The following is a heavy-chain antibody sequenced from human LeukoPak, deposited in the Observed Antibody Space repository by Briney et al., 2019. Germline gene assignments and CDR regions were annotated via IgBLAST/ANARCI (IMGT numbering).Heavy chain of an antibody. CDR2: ISSSSSTI. D-gene: IGHD1-26*01. V-gene: IGHV3-48*01. CDR1: GFTFSSYS. Sequence: GGSLRLSCAAPGFTFSSYSMTWVRQAPGKGLEWVSYISSSSSTISYADSVKGRFTISRDNAKNSLYLQMNSLRAEDTAVYYCARPGALTYWGQGTLVTVSS. J-gene: IGHJ4*02. CDR3: ARPGALTY.